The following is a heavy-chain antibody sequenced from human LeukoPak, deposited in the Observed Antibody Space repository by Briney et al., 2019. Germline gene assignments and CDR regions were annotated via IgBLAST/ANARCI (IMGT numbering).Heavy chain of an antibody. J-gene: IGHJ4*02. CDR2: IIPIFGTA. CDR1: GGTFSSYA. Sequence: SVKVSCKASGGTFSSYAISWVRQAPGQGLEWMGGIIPIFGTANYAQKFQGRVTITADESTSTAYMELSSLRSEDTTVYYCARDHLSGMATITPFDYWGQGTLVTVSS. V-gene: IGHV1-69*01. D-gene: IGHD5-24*01. CDR3: ARDHLSGMATITPFDY.